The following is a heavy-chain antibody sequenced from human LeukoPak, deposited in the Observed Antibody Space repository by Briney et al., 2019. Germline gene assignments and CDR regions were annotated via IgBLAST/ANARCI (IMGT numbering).Heavy chain of an antibody. CDR1: GGTFSSYA. V-gene: IGHV1-69*06. CDR2: IIPIFGTA. CDR3: ARGDDNGDYEAID. Sequence: SVKVSCKASGGTFSSYAISWVRQAPGQGLEWMGGIIPIFGTANYAQKFQGRVTITADKSTSTAYMELSRLRSDDTAVYYYARGDDNGDYEAIDWGQGTLVTVSS. J-gene: IGHJ4*02. D-gene: IGHD4-17*01.